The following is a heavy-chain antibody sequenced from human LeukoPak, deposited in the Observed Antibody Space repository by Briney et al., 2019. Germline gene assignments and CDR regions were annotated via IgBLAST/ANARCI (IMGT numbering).Heavy chain of an antibody. CDR2: ISYDGSNK. V-gene: IGHV3-30*04. CDR1: GFTFSSYA. D-gene: IGHD3-10*01. J-gene: IGHJ6*03. Sequence: PGGSLRLSCAASGFTFSSYAIHWVRQATGKGLEGVADISYDGSNKYYADSVKGRFTISRDNSKNTLYLQMNSLRAEDTAVYYCARVRYGSGSLYYYYYYMDVWGKGTTVTISS. CDR3: ARVRYGSGSLYYYYYYMDV.